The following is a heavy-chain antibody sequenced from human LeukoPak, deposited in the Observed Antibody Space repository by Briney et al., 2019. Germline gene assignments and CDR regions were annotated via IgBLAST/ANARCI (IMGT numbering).Heavy chain of an antibody. D-gene: IGHD3-9*01. CDR3: AKDQDVLRYFDWLGFDP. Sequence: GGSLRLSCAASGFTFSSYAMSWVRQAPGKGLEWVSAISGSGGSTYYADSVKGRFTISRDNSKNTLYLQMNSLRAEDTAVYYCAKDQDVLRYFDWLGFDPWGQGTLVTVSS. CDR2: ISGSGGST. V-gene: IGHV3-23*01. CDR1: GFTFSSYA. J-gene: IGHJ5*02.